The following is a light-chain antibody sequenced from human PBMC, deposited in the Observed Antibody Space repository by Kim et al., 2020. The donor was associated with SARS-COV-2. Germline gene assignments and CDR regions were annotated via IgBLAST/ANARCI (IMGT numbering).Light chain of an antibody. CDR1: QDISTY. Sequence: DIQMTQSPSSLSASVGDRVTITCRASQDISTYLAWYQQKPGKVPNLLIFAASTLESGVPSRFSGSGSGTDFTLTISCLQAVDVATYFCQKYNTACPWAFGQGTKVDIK. V-gene: IGKV1-27*01. CDR2: AAS. J-gene: IGKJ1*01. CDR3: QKYNTACPWA.